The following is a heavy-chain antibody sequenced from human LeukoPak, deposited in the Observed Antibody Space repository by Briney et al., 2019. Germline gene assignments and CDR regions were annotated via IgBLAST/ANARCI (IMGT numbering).Heavy chain of an antibody. CDR3: ARELPTGTTGYFDY. CDR2: ISYDGSNK. V-gene: IGHV3-30-3*01. J-gene: IGHJ4*02. Sequence: GGSLRLSCAASGFTFSSYAMHWVRQAPGKGLEWVAVISYDGSNKYYADSVKGRFTISRDNSKSTLYLQMNSLRAEDTAVYYCARELPTGTTGYFDYWGQGTLVTVSS. D-gene: IGHD1-7*01. CDR1: GFTFSSYA.